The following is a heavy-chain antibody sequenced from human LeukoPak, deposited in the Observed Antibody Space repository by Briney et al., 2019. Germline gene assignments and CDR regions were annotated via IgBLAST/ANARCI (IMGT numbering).Heavy chain of an antibody. D-gene: IGHD3-9*01. CDR3: ARDFRSYDILTGDPSELEP. V-gene: IGHV1-18*01. CDR2: ISAYNGNT. Sequence: SVNVSCKASGYTFTSYDISWVRQAPGQELDRLACISAYNGNTDCAQKLQGRVTMTTDTYASTAYMELRSLRSADTAVYYCARDFRSYDILTGDPSELEPWGQGTLVTVAS. J-gene: IGHJ5*02. CDR1: GYTFTSYD.